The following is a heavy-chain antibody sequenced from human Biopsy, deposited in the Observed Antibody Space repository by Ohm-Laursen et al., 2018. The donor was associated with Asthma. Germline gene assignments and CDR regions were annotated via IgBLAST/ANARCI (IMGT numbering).Heavy chain of an antibody. D-gene: IGHD2-2*01. V-gene: IGHV1-69*13. CDR2: INSVFGTT. CDR3: ARKAGSCISRTCYSLDF. J-gene: IGHJ4*02. CDR1: GGTFNTYV. Sequence: SVNASCKSPGGTFNTYVIGWVRQAPGQGLEWMGGINSVFGTTTYPQKFQDRVTITADDSTSTVYMELSSLRSEDTAVYYCARKAGSCISRTCYSLDFWGQGTLVTVSS.